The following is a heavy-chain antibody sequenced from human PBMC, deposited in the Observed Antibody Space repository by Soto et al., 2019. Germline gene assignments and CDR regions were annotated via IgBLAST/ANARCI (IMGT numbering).Heavy chain of an antibody. CDR1: GYTFTGYY. D-gene: IGHD5-18*01. CDR2: INPNSGGT. CDR3: ARAWIQLWLHYWFDP. J-gene: IGHJ5*02. Sequence: ASVKVSCKASGYTFTGYYMHWVRQAPGQGLEWMGWINPNSGGTNYAQKIQGRVTMTRDTSISTAYMELSRLRSDDTAVYYCARAWIQLWLHYWFDPWGQGTLVTVSS. V-gene: IGHV1-2*02.